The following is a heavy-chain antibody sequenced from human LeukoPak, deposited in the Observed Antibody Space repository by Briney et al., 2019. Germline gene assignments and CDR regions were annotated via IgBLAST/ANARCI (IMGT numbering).Heavy chain of an antibody. J-gene: IGHJ5*02. Sequence: GESLKISCKASGYSFSSFWIAWVGQMPGKGLEWMGIIYPGDSVTRYSPSFQGQVTISADKSITTAYLQWSSLKASDTAIYYCARHGYYDFWSGQNWFDPWGQGTLVTVSS. V-gene: IGHV5-51*01. CDR3: ARHGYYDFWSGQNWFDP. D-gene: IGHD3-3*01. CDR2: IYPGDSVT. CDR1: GYSFSSFW.